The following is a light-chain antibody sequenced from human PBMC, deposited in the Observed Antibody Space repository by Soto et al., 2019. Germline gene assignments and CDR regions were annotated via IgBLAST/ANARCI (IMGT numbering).Light chain of an antibody. CDR3: QQRSNWGFT. CDR1: QSVRSY. Sequence: EIVFTQSPATLSLSPGERATLSCRASQSVRSYLAWYQQKPGQAPRLFIYDASNWATGIPARFSGSGSGTDFPLPISSLEPEDFAVYYSQQRSNWGFTFGPGTKVDMK. J-gene: IGKJ3*01. CDR2: DAS. V-gene: IGKV3-11*01.